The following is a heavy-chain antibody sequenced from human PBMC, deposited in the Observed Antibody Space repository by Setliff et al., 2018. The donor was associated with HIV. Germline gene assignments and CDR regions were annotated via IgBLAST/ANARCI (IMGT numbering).Heavy chain of an antibody. V-gene: IGHV1-18*01. CDR2: ISGFNGNT. D-gene: IGHD6-19*01. CDR3: ARVPYRSAWFSGGHDAFDI. J-gene: IGHJ3*02. Sequence: GASVKVSCKASGYSFARYGLSWVRQAPGQGLEWMGWISGFNGNTKCAQSFQDRVAMTTETATSTAYMEMRSLRSDDTAVYFCARVPYRSAWFSGGHDAFDIWGQGTMVTVSS. CDR1: GYSFARYG.